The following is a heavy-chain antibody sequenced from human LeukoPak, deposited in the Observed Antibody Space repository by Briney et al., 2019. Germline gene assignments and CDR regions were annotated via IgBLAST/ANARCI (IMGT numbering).Heavy chain of an antibody. V-gene: IGHV3-23*01. CDR3: AKQFNDYGDYVIQH. J-gene: IGHJ1*01. CDR2: ISGSGVST. Sequence: RGSLRLSCAASGFTFSTYAMSWVRQAPGKGLEWVSIISGSGVSTYYADSVKGRFTISRDNSKNTLYLQLKSLRAEDTAIYYCAKQFNDYGDYVIQHWGQGTLVIVSS. D-gene: IGHD4-17*01. CDR1: GFTFSTYA.